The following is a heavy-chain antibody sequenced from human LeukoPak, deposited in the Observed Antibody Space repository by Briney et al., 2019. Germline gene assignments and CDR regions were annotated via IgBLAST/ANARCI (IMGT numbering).Heavy chain of an antibody. Sequence: ASVKVSCTASGYTFNSYGISWVRQAPGQGLEWMGSISPYTGNTKYAERLQDRVILTTDTSTRTAYMELRSLRSDDTAVFYCARDQYDSVWGSYRPYFDYWGQGTVVTVSS. J-gene: IGHJ4*02. D-gene: IGHD3-16*02. CDR2: ISPYTGNT. V-gene: IGHV1-18*04. CDR3: ARDQYDSVWGSYRPYFDY. CDR1: GYTFNSYG.